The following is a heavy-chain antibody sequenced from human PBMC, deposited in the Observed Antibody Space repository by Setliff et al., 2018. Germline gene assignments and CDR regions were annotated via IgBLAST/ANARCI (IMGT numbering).Heavy chain of an antibody. Sequence: ASVKVSCKASGGTFSSYGISWVRQAPGQGLEWMGWISAYNGNINYAQKFQGRVTMTTDTYTSTAYMELRSLRSDDTAVYYCARSPPTVVVTAIQAIFDYWGQGTLVTVSS. D-gene: IGHD2-21*02. CDR3: ARSPPTVVVTAIQAIFDY. J-gene: IGHJ4*02. V-gene: IGHV1-18*01. CDR2: ISAYNGNI. CDR1: GGTFSSYG.